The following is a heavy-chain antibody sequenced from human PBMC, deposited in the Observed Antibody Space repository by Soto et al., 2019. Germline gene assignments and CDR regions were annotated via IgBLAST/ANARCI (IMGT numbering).Heavy chain of an antibody. D-gene: IGHD1-26*01. CDR3: ASSAGALLYFQH. CDR2: IYYSGST. J-gene: IGHJ1*01. V-gene: IGHV4-31*03. CDR1: GGSISSGGYY. Sequence: SETLSLTCTVSGGSISSGGYYWSWIRQHPGKGLEWIGYIYYSGSTYYNPSLKSRVTISVDTSKNQFSLKLSSVTAADTAVYYCASSAGALLYFQHWGQGTLVTVSS.